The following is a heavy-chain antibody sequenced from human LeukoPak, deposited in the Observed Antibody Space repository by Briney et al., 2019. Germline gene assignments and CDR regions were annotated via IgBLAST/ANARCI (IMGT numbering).Heavy chain of an antibody. D-gene: IGHD5-12*01. V-gene: IGHV3-66*02. CDR2: IYSGGST. J-gene: IGHJ4*02. CDR3: VSPTADYPFLYYFDS. Sequence: GGSLRLSCAASGFTFSSYWMSWVRQAPGKGLEWVSVIYSGGSTYYADSVKGRFAISRDNSKNTLFLQMNNLRSEDTALYYCVSPTADYPFLYYFDSWGQGTLVTVSS. CDR1: GFTFSSYW.